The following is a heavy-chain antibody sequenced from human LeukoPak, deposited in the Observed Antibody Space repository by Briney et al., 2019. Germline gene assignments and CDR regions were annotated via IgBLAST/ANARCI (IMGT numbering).Heavy chain of an antibody. CDR1: GFTFSSYG. V-gene: IGHV3-30*02. CDR2: IRYDGRIK. D-gene: IGHD3-3*01. Sequence: GGSLRLSCAASGFTFSSYGMHWVRQAPGKGLEWVAFIRYDGRIKYYADSVKGRFTISRDNSKNTLYLQMNSLRAEDTAVYYCAKYCSKYDFWSGYCLYYFDYWGQGTLVTVSS. J-gene: IGHJ4*02. CDR3: AKYCSKYDFWSGYCLYYFDY.